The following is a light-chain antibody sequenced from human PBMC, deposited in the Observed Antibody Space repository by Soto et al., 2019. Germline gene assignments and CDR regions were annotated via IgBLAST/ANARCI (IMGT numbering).Light chain of an antibody. Sequence: EIVLTQSPGTLSLSPGERATLSCRASQSVTSTYLAWYQQKPGQAPRLLIYGASSRATGIPDRFSGSGSGTDFTLTISRLEPEDFAVYYCQQYYNWPLTFGGGTKVDI. CDR3: QQYYNWPLT. CDR2: GAS. V-gene: IGKV3-20*01. J-gene: IGKJ4*01. CDR1: QSVTSTY.